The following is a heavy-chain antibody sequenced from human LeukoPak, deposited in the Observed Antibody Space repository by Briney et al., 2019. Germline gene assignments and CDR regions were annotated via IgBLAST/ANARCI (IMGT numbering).Heavy chain of an antibody. CDR3: ARAQRYCGSTSRYAPVAF. D-gene: IGHD2-2*01. V-gene: IGHV1-8*01. CDR2: MNPNSGNT. CDR1: GYTFTSYD. J-gene: IGHJ4*02. Sequence: ASVKVSCKASGYTFTSYDINWVRQATGQGLEWMGWMNPNSGNTDYAQKFQGRVTMTRNTSITTAYVELSSLRSEDTAVYYCARAQRYCGSTSRYAPVAFWGQGTLVTVSS.